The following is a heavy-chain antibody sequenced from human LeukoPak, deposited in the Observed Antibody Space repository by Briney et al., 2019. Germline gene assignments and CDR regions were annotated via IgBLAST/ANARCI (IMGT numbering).Heavy chain of an antibody. J-gene: IGHJ6*03. V-gene: IGHV4-59*01. CDR2: IYYSGST. CDR1: GGSISSYY. Sequence: SETLSLTCTVSGGSISSYYWSWIRQPPGKGLEWIGYIYYSGSTTYNPSLKSRVTISVDTSKNQFSLKLSSVTAADTAVYYCARRTSYCSSTSCRRDYYYYMDVWGKGTTVTVSS. CDR3: ARRTSYCSSTSCRRDYYYYMDV. D-gene: IGHD2-2*01.